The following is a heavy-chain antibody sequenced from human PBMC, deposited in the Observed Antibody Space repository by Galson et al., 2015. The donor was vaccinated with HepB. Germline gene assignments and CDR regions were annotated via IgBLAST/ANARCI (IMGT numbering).Heavy chain of an antibody. V-gene: IGHV1-69-2*01. CDR3: ATGGDSSSWYGRRPGSARWFDP. Sequence: VKVSCKVSGYTFTDYYMHWAQQAPGKGLEWMGLVDPEDGETIYAEKFQGRVTITADTSTDTAYMELSSLRSEDTAVYYCATGGDSSSWYGRRPGSARWFDPWGQGTLVTVSS. D-gene: IGHD6-13*01. CDR2: VDPEDGET. J-gene: IGHJ5*02. CDR1: GYTFTDYY.